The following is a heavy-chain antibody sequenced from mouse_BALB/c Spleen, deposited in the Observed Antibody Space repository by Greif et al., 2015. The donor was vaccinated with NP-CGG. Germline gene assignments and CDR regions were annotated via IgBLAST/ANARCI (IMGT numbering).Heavy chain of an antibody. V-gene: IGHV5-9-4*01. CDR1: GFTFSSYA. Sequence: EVMLVESGGGLVKPGGSLKLSCAASGFTFSSYAMSWVRQSPEKRLEWVAEISSGGSYTYYPDTVTGRFTISRDNAKNTLYLEMSSLRSEDTAMYYCARADGYYVPFDYWGQGTTLTVSS. CDR3: ARADGYYVPFDY. D-gene: IGHD2-3*01. J-gene: IGHJ2*01. CDR2: ISSGGSYT.